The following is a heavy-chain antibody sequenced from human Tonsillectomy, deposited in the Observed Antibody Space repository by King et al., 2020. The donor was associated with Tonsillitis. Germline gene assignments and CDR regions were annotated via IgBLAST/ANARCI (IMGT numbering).Heavy chain of an antibody. CDR1: GFTFSGSD. Sequence: VQLVESGGGLVQPGGSLRLSCAASGFTFSGSDMHCVRQTTGKGLEWVSTIDSVGNTYYSDSVKGRFTVSRENAKNSLYLQMNSLRAGDTALYFCAREYYYAMDVWGQGTTVTVSS. J-gene: IGHJ6*02. CDR3: AREYYYAMDV. CDR2: IDSVGNT. V-gene: IGHV3-13*01.